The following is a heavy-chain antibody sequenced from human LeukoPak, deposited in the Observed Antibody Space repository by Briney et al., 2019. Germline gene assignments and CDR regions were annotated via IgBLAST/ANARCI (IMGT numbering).Heavy chain of an antibody. CDR1: GINFRASG. CDR2: IQTDGGDK. D-gene: IGHD2-2*01. CDR3: AREGGTVVIGRFDY. Sequence: GGSLRLSCAASGINFRASGMHWVRQAPGMGLEWVTFIQTDGGDKKYAASVAGRFTISRDNSKNTVYLHMSSLRPDDTALYYCAREGGTVVIGRFDYWGQGTLVTVSS. J-gene: IGHJ4*02. V-gene: IGHV3-30*02.